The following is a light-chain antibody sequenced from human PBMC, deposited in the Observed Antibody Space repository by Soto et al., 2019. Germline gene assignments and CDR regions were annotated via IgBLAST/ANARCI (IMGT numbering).Light chain of an antibody. CDR3: QQRCDWPLT. V-gene: IGKV3-11*01. CDR1: QIVSSK. Sequence: EIVMTQSPATLSVSPGERASLSCRASQIVSSKLAWFQQKPGQAPRLLIYGASSRATGVPDRFSGGGSGTDFTLTISSLEPEDFAVYYCQQRCDWPLTFGGGTKVDIK. J-gene: IGKJ4*01. CDR2: GAS.